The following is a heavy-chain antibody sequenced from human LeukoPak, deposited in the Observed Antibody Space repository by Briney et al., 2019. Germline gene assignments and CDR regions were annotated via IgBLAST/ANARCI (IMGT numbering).Heavy chain of an antibody. V-gene: IGHV4-4*07. CDR2: LYTSGST. CDR1: GGSISTYF. CDR3: ARGLRRIAAAGS. Sequence: KASETLSLTCTVSGGSISTYFWSWLRQPAGKGLEWIGRLYTSGSTNYNPSLKSRLTMSADTSKNQFSLNLRSVTAADTAVYYCARGLRRIAAAGSWGQGTLVTVS. J-gene: IGHJ4*02. D-gene: IGHD6-13*01.